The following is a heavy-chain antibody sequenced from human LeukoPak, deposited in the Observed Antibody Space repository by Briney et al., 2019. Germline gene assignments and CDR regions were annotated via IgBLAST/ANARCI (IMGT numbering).Heavy chain of an antibody. D-gene: IGHD3-16*02. Sequence: PSQTLSLTCTVSGVSTSSVGYYWTWIRQHPGKGLEWIAYIYYTGSTYYNPSLEGRVSISVDTSENQFSLNLTSVTAADTAVYFCASGSISRGIISFDPWGQGTLVTVSS. J-gene: IGHJ5*02. CDR3: ASGSISRGIISFDP. V-gene: IGHV4-31*03. CDR2: IYYTGST. CDR1: GVSTSSVGYY.